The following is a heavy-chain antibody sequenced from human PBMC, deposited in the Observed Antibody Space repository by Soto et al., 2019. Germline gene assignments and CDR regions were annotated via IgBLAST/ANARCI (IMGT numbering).Heavy chain of an antibody. J-gene: IGHJ6*02. V-gene: IGHV4-34*01. CDR2: INHSGST. Sequence: SETLSLTCAVYGGSFSGYYWSWIRQPPGKGLEWIGEINHSGSTNYNPSLKSRVTISVDTSKNQFSLKLISVTAADTAVYYCAREGVGVHYYYYGMDVLGQGTTVTGSS. CDR1: GGSFSGYY. D-gene: IGHD1-26*01. CDR3: AREGVGVHYYYYGMDV.